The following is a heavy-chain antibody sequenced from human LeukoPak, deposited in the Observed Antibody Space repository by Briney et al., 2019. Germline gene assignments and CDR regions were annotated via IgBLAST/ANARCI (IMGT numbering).Heavy chain of an antibody. CDR2: IYYSGST. Sequence: PSETLSLTCTVSGGSISSSSYYWGWIRQPPGKGLEWIGSIYYSGSTYYNPSLKSRVTISVDTSKNQFSLKLSSVTAADTAVYYCARDQGVPYGDSFDYWGQGTLVTVSS. J-gene: IGHJ4*02. CDR1: GGSISSSSYY. D-gene: IGHD4-17*01. CDR3: ARDQGVPYGDSFDY. V-gene: IGHV4-39*07.